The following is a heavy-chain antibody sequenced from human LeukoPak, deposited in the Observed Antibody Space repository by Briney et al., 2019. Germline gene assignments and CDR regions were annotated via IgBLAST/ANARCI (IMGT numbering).Heavy chain of an antibody. J-gene: IGHJ4*02. Sequence: PSETLSLTCTASGGSVSSSSYYWGWIRQPPGKGLEWVGCIYNSGSTYYDPSLKSRVTISVDTSKNQVSLKVNSVTAADTAVYYCARRGSSGRSFDYWGQGTLVIVSS. CDR3: ARRGSSGRSFDY. CDR1: GGSVSSSSYY. V-gene: IGHV4-39*01. CDR2: IYNSGST. D-gene: IGHD6-25*01.